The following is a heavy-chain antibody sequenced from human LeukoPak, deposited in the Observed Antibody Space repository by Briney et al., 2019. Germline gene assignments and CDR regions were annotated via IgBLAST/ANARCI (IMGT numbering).Heavy chain of an antibody. CDR2: IYHSGST. J-gene: IGHJ4*02. Sequence: SETLSLTCTVSGGSISSYYWGWIRQPPGKGLEWIGSIYHSGSTYYNPSLKSRVTIAVETSKNQFSLKLSSVTAADKAVYYCARFSEYSHSSVHYLDYWGQGTLVSVSS. CDR1: GGSISSYY. CDR3: ARFSEYSHSSVHYLDY. D-gene: IGHD3-22*01. V-gene: IGHV4-39*07.